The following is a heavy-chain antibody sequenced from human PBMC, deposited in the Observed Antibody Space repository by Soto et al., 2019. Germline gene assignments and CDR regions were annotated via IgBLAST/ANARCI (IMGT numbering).Heavy chain of an antibody. J-gene: IGHJ6*03. CDR3: ARLGREVVAATPGIYYYYYYMDV. CDR1: GYTFTSYG. V-gene: IGHV1-18*01. CDR2: ISAYNGNT. D-gene: IGHD2-15*01. Sequence: ASVKVSCKASGYTFTSYGISWVRQAPGQGLEWMGWISAYNGNTNCAQKLQGRVTMTTDTSTSTAYMELRSLRSDDTAVYYCARLGREVVAATPGIYYYYYYMDVWGKGTTVTVSS.